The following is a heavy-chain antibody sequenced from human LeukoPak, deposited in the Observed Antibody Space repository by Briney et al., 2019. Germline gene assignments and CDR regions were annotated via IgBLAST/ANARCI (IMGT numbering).Heavy chain of an antibody. V-gene: IGHV1-18*01. CDR2: ISAYNGNT. CDR3: ARTVIIAVAEDY. D-gene: IGHD6-19*01. CDR1: GYTFTSYG. Sequence: ASVKVSCKASGYTFTSYGVSWVRQAPGQGLEWMGWISAYNGNTNYAQKLQGRVTMTTDTSTSTAYMELRSLRSDDTAVYYCARTVIIAVAEDYWGQGTLVTVSS. J-gene: IGHJ4*02.